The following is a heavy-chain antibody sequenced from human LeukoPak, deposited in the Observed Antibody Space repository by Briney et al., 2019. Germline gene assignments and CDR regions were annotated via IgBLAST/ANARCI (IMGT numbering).Heavy chain of an antibody. CDR2: ISGGGDPK. J-gene: IGHJ4*02. V-gene: IGHV3-48*03. CDR3: ARGPASHGVPKFDS. D-gene: IGHD4-17*01. Sequence: PGGSLRLTRAASGFTFSSFEMIWVRQTPGKGLEWVSSISGGGDPKPYADSVKRRVTIPRDHARNSLFLHMTSLRAEDTGLYFCARGPASHGVPKFDSWGPGTLVSVAS. CDR1: GFTFSSFE.